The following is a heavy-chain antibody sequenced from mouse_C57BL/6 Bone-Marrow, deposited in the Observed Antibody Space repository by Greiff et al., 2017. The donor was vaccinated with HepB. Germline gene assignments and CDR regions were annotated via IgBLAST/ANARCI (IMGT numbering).Heavy chain of an antibody. D-gene: IGHD1-1*01. CDR3: ARYPHYYGSSCLYYAMDY. J-gene: IGHJ4*01. CDR2: IYPRSGNT. CDR1: GYTFTSYG. V-gene: IGHV1-81*01. Sequence: QVQLQQSGAELARPGASVKLSCKASGYTFTSYGISWVKQRTGQGLEWIGEIYPRSGNTYYNEKFKGKATLTADKSSSTAYMELRSLSSEDSAVYFCARYPHYYGSSCLYYAMDYWGQGTSVTVTS.